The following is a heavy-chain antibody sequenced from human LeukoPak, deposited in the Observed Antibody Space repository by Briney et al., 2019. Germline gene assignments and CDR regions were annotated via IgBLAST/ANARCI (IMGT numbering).Heavy chain of an antibody. D-gene: IGHD2/OR15-2a*01. V-gene: IGHV1-2*02. J-gene: IGHJ5*02. CDR1: GYTFTSYG. CDR2: INPNTGGT. CDR3: ARDQSEDFINWFDP. Sequence: ASVKVSCKASGYTFTSYGISWVRQAPGQGREWMGWINPNTGGTNYAQNFQGRVTMTRDTSISTAYMELSSLTSDDTAVYYCARDQSEDFINWFDPWGQGTLVTVSS.